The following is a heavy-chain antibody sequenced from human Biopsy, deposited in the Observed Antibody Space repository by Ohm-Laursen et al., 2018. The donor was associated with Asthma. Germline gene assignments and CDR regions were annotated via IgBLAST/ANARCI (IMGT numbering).Heavy chain of an antibody. Sequence: SVKVSCKVSGYSLTDLSMHWVRQAPGQGLEWLGGIMTVFGTTNYAQKFQGRVTITADESTSTAYMEVTSLRSEDTAIYYCARCQVGYSSGWSLLLKKIYYSGMDVWGQGTAVTVPS. V-gene: IGHV1-69*13. D-gene: IGHD6-19*01. CDR2: IMTVFGTT. J-gene: IGHJ6*02. CDR1: GYSLTDLS. CDR3: ARCQVGYSSGWSLLLKKIYYSGMDV.